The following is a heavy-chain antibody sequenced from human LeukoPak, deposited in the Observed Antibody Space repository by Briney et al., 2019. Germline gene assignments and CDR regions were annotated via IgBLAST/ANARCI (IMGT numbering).Heavy chain of an antibody. V-gene: IGHV4-34*01. J-gene: IGHJ4*02. D-gene: IGHD2-15*01. CDR1: GGSFSGYY. Sequence: SETLSLTCAVYGGSFSGYYWGWIRQPPGKGLEWIGEINHSGSTNYNPSLKSRVTISVDTSKNQFSLKLSSVTAADTAVYYCAGGYCSGGSCYPFDYWGQGTLVTVSS. CDR3: AGGYCSGGSCYPFDY. CDR2: INHSGST.